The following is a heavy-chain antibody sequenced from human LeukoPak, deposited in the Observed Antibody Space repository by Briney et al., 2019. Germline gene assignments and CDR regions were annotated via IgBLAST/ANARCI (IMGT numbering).Heavy chain of an antibody. CDR1: GCTSDDYG. V-gene: IGHV3-20*04. CDR2: FNWNGCST. CDR3: ARDIRPGDRAVGY. D-gene: IGHD2-15*01. Sequence: AGGSLRLSCAASGCTSDDYGMSWARQALGKGLEWVSGFNWNGCSTGYAGSVNGRFTISRDNAKNSLYLQMNRLRAEDTALYYCARDIRPGDRAVGYWGQGTLVTVCS. J-gene: IGHJ4*02.